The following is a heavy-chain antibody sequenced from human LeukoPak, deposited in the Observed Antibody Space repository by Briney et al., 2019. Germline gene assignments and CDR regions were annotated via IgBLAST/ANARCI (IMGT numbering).Heavy chain of an antibody. V-gene: IGHV1-24*01. CDR3: AKSWWACFEYCGGAPPDY. Sequence: ASVKVSCKVSGYTLTELSMHWVRQAPGKGLEWMGGFDPEDGETIYAQKFQGRVTMTEDTSTDTAYMELSSLRSEDTAVYYCAKSWWACFEYCGGAPPDYWGQGTLVTVSS. CDR1: GYTLTELS. D-gene: IGHD2-21*01. J-gene: IGHJ4*02. CDR2: FDPEDGET.